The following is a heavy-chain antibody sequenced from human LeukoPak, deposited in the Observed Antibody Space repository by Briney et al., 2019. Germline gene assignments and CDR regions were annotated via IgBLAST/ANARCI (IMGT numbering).Heavy chain of an antibody. V-gene: IGHV4-34*01. CDR3: ASLGIAAAGRNWFDP. Sequence: PSETLSLTCAVYGGSFSGYYWSWIRQPPGKGLEWIGEINHSGSTNYNPSLKGRVTISVDTSKNQFSLKLSSVTAADTAVYYCASLGIAAAGRNWFDPWGQGTLVTVSS. D-gene: IGHD6-13*01. J-gene: IGHJ5*02. CDR1: GGSFSGYY. CDR2: INHSGST.